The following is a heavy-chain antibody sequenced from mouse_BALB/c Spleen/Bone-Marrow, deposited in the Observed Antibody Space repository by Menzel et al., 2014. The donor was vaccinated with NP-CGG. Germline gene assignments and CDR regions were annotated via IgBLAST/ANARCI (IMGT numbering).Heavy chain of an antibody. Sequence: EVQLQQSGTVLARPGASVKMSCKASGYTFTSYWMHWVKQRPGQGLEWIGAIYPGNSDTSYNQKFKGKAKLTAVTSTSTAYMELSSLTNEDSAVYYCTGVITAVLATRAMDYWGQGSSVTVSS. D-gene: IGHD1-1*01. J-gene: IGHJ4*01. CDR3: TGVITAVLATRAMDY. CDR1: GYTFTSYW. CDR2: IYPGNSDT. V-gene: IGHV1-5*01.